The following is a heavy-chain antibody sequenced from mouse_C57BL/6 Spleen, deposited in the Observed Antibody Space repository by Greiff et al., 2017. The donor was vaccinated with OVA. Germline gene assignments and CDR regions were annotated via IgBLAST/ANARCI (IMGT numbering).Heavy chain of an antibody. CDR3: ARDGTTVDWYFDV. V-gene: IGHV1-19*01. Sequence: VQLKQSGPVLVKPGASVKMSCKASGYTFTDYYMNWVKQSHGKSLEWIGVINPYNGGTSYNQKFKGKATLTVDKSSSTAYMELNSLTSEDSAVYYCARDGTTVDWYFDVWGKGPRSPSPQ. D-gene: IGHD1-1*01. CDR2: INPYNGGT. CDR1: GYTFTDYY. J-gene: IGHJ1*03.